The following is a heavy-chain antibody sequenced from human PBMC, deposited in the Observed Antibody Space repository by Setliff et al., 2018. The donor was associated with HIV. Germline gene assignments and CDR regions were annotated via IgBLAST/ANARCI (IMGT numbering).Heavy chain of an antibody. Sequence: SETLSLTCTVSGGSINRSLYYWGWIRQPPGKGLEWIASIFYSGSTYHNPSLKSRVTISVDTANNQFSLKVNSMTAADSAIYYCASLLHTISHTLTGTYFHYQYMDVWGKGTTVTVSS. D-gene: IGHD7-27*01. CDR1: GGSINRSLYY. V-gene: IGHV4-39*07. CDR3: ASLLHTISHTLTGTYFHYQYMDV. J-gene: IGHJ6*03. CDR2: IFYSGST.